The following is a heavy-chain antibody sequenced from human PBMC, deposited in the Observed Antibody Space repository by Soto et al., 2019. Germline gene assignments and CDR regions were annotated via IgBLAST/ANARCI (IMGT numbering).Heavy chain of an antibody. CDR3: ARDPFLGYCSSTSCQEAFDI. V-gene: IGHV3-30*03. CDR1: GFVFSNYG. CDR2: ISYAGNNK. Sequence: QVQLVESGGGVVQPGRSLRLSCAASGFVFSNYGMHWVRQAPGKGLEWVAVISYAGNNKYYADSVKGRFTISRDNSKNTLYLQMNSLSAKDTALYYCARDPFLGYCSSTSCQEAFDIWGQGTMVTVGS. D-gene: IGHD2-2*01. J-gene: IGHJ3*02.